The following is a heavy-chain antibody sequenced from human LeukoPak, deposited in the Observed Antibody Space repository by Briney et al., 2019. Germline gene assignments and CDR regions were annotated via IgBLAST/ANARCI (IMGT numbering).Heavy chain of an antibody. J-gene: IGHJ3*02. CDR1: GFTFSSYW. CDR2: IKQDGSEK. V-gene: IGHV3-7*02. CDR3: ARGGGAEAFDI. Sequence: GGSLRLSCAASGFTFSSYWMSWVRQAPGKGLEWVANIKQDGSEKYYVDSVKGRFTISRDNAKNSLYLQMNSLRVEDTAVYYCARGGGAEAFDIWGQGTMVTVSS. D-gene: IGHD2-21*01.